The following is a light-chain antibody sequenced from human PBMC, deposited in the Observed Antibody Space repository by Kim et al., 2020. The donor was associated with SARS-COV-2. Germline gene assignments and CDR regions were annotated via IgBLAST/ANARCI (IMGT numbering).Light chain of an antibody. CDR2: GVS. CDR1: QSVTSNF. CDR3: QQFGTSHS. Sequence: EIVLSQSPGTLSLSPGERATLSCRASQSVTSNFLAWYQHKPGQAPRLLIYGVSIRATDTPDRFSCSGSGTDFTLTISRLQPEDFGVYYCQQFGTSHSFRGGTKLEI. J-gene: IGKJ4*01. V-gene: IGKV3-20*01.